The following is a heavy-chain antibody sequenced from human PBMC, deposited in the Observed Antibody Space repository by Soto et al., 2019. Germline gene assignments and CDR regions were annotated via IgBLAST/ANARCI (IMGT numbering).Heavy chain of an antibody. J-gene: IGHJ4*02. CDR1: GFTFSAYS. CDR2: IGSDSTYI. D-gene: IGHD1-26*01. CDR3: AKDPPPPHDTTFDY. Sequence: GGSLRLSSAASGFTFSAYSLNWVRQAPGKGLEWVSSIGSDSTYIYYADSVKGRFTISRDNSKNTLYLQMNSLRAEDTAVYYCAKDPPPPHDTTFDYWGQGTLVTVSS. V-gene: IGHV3-21*04.